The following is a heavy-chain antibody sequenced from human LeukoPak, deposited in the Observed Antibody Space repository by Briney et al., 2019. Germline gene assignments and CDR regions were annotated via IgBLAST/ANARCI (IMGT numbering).Heavy chain of an antibody. CDR3: ARSHRSFASGSGDF. CDR2: IKQDGSEK. J-gene: IGHJ4*02. Sequence: GGSLRLSCAASRFTFSDYWMSWVRQAPGKGLEWVANIKQDGSEKYHVDSAKGRFTISRDNAKNSLYLQMNSLRAEDTAVYYCARSHRSFASGSGDFWGQGTLVTVSS. CDR1: RFTFSDYW. D-gene: IGHD3-10*01. V-gene: IGHV3-7*05.